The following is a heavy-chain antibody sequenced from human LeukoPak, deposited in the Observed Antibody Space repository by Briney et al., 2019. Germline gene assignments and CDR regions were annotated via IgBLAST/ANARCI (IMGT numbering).Heavy chain of an antibody. J-gene: IGHJ4*02. D-gene: IGHD5-12*01. CDR3: AREDSGYDYGRAAAIDY. Sequence: GGSLRLSCAASGFTFSSYSMNWVRQAPGKGLEWVSSISSSSSYIYYADSVKGRFTISRDNAKNSLYLQMNSLRAEDTAVYYCAREDSGYDYGRAAAIDYWGQGTLVTVSS. V-gene: IGHV3-21*01. CDR2: ISSSSSYI. CDR1: GFTFSSYS.